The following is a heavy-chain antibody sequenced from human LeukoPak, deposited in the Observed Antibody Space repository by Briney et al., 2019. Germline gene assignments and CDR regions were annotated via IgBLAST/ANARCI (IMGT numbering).Heavy chain of an antibody. CDR2: LHTSGST. CDR3: ARDRYYYDSSGYYYYFDY. Sequence: PSETLSLTCTVSGVSISSYYWSWIRQPAGKGLEWIGRLHTSGSTNYNPSLKSRVTMSVDTSKNQLSLKLSSVTAADTAVYYCARDRYYYDSSGYYYYFDYWGQGTLVTVSS. J-gene: IGHJ4*02. D-gene: IGHD3-22*01. CDR1: GVSISSYY. V-gene: IGHV4-4*07.